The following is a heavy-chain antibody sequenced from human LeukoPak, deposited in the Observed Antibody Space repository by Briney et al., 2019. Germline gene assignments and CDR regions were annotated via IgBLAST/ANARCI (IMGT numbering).Heavy chain of an antibody. Sequence: SETLSLTCTVSGGSVSSGTYYWSWIRQPPGKGLEWIGYIYCSGSTNYNPSLKSRVTISVDTSKNQFSLKLSSVTAADTAVYYCARDNYGDTIDYWGQGTLVTVSS. CDR3: ARDNYGDTIDY. J-gene: IGHJ4*02. CDR2: IYCSGST. V-gene: IGHV4-61*01. D-gene: IGHD4-17*01. CDR1: GGSVSSGTYY.